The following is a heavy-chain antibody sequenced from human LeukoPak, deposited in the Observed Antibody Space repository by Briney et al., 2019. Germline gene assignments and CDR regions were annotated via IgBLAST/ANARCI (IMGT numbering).Heavy chain of an antibody. Sequence: PGGSLRLSCAASGFTFSSYAMSWVRQAPGKGLEWVSAISGSGGSTYCADSVKGRFTISRDNSKNTLYLQMNSLRAEDTAVYYCAKAPTGYSSGWGGYYFDYWGQGTLVTVSS. CDR3: AKAPTGYSSGWGGYYFDY. V-gene: IGHV3-23*01. CDR1: GFTFSSYA. CDR2: ISGSGGST. J-gene: IGHJ4*02. D-gene: IGHD6-19*01.